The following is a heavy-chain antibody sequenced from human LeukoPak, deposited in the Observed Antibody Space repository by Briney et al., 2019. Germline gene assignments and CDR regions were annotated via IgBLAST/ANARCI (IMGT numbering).Heavy chain of an antibody. CDR1: GYTFTSYG. V-gene: IGHV1-18*01. CDR3: ARDSDSSGYPYFDY. Sequence: ASVKVSCKASGYTFTSYGISWVRQAPGQGLEWVGWISAYNGNTNYAQKLQGRVTMTTDTSTSTAYMELRSLRSDDTAVYYCARDSDSSGYPYFDYWGQGTLVTVSS. D-gene: IGHD3-22*01. J-gene: IGHJ4*02. CDR2: ISAYNGNT.